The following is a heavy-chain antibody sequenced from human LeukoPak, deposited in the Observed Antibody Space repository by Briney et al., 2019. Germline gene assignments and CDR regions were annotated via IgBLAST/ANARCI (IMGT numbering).Heavy chain of an antibody. CDR1: GGSIRGYY. CDR3: ARVYDSGSQAYFYYMDV. CDR2: IYSSGST. Sequence: SETLSLTCNVSGGSIRGYYWSWIRQPPGKGLEWIGYIYSSGSTNYNPSLKSRVAMSVDTSKNQFSLKVNSVTAADTAVYYCARVYDSGSQAYFYYMDVWGKGTTVTISS. V-gene: IGHV4-59*01. D-gene: IGHD3-10*01. J-gene: IGHJ6*03.